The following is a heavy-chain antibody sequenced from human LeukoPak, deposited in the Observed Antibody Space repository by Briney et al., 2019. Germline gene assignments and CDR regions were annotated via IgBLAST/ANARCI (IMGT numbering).Heavy chain of an antibody. V-gene: IGHV3-20*01. Sequence: GGSLRRSCAASGFTFDDYGMSWVRQAPGKGLEWVSGINWNGGSTGYADSVKGRFTISRDNAKNSLYLQMNSLRAEDTALYHCARVSGSYWAYYFDYWGQGTLVTVSS. CDR1: GFTFDDYG. CDR2: INWNGGST. CDR3: ARVSGSYWAYYFDY. D-gene: IGHD1-26*01. J-gene: IGHJ4*02.